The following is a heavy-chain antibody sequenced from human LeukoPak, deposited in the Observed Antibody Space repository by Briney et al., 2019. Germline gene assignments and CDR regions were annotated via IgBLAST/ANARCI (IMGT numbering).Heavy chain of an antibody. Sequence: GGSLRLSCAASGFTVSSNYMSWVRQAPGKGLEWVSVIYSGGSTYYADSVKGRFTISRDNSKNTLYLQMNSLRAEDTAVYYCAKVPPLYYDILTGYYGNWFDPWGQGTLVTVSS. CDR2: IYSGGST. J-gene: IGHJ5*02. D-gene: IGHD3-9*01. CDR1: GFTVSSNY. CDR3: AKVPPLYYDILTGYYGNWFDP. V-gene: IGHV3-53*01.